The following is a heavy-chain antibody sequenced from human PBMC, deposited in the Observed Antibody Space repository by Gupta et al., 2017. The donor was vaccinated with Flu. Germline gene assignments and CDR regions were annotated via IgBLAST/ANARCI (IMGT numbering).Heavy chain of an antibody. J-gene: IGHJ4*02. Sequence: EVQLVESGGGLVQPGGSLRLSCAASGFTFSDHDVSWVRQAPGKALEWVSFISSSGVLYYTGSVKGRFTISRDNGKNSVYLQMDSLRAEDTAFYYCARGHWDSWGQGTLVTVSS. CDR2: ISSSGVL. CDR3: ARGHWDS. CDR1: GFTFSDHD. V-gene: IGHV3-48*03.